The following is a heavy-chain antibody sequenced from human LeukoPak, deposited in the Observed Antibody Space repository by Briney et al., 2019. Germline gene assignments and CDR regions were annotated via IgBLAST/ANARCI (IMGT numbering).Heavy chain of an antibody. V-gene: IGHV3-23*01. D-gene: IGHD3-10*01. CDR1: GFTFRSYT. CDR3: AKDLRGGVYYYALDV. Sequence: PGGSLRLSCAASGFTFRSYTMNWVRQAPGKGLEWVSAISGGSDSTYFAAFVKGRFTISRDNSKNTLYLQMNSLRAEDTALYYCAKDLRGGVYYYALDVWGQGTTVTVSS. CDR2: ISGGSDST. J-gene: IGHJ6*02.